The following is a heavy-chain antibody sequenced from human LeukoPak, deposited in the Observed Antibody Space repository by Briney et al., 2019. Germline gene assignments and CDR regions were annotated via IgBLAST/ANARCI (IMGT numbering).Heavy chain of an antibody. V-gene: IGHV4-38-2*01. Sequence: PSETLSLTCAVSGHSISSGYYWGWIRQPPGKGLEWIGNLYHSGSTYYNPSLKSRVTISVDTSKNQFSLKLSSVTAADTGVYYCARLYTGSWYFGYWGQGTLVTVSS. CDR2: LYHSGST. J-gene: IGHJ4*02. CDR3: ARLYTGSWYFGY. D-gene: IGHD6-13*01. CDR1: GHSISSGYY.